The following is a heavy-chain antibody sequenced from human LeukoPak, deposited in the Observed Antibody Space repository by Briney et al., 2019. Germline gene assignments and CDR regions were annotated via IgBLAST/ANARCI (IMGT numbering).Heavy chain of an antibody. V-gene: IGHV4-34*01. D-gene: IGHD3-22*01. Sequence: SETLSLTXAVYGGSFSGYYWSSIRQPPGKGLEWIGEINHSGSTNYNPSLKSRVTISVDTSKNQFSLKLSSVTAADTAVYYCARGHPRSTYYYDSSGRGDYWGQGTLVTVSS. CDR2: INHSGST. J-gene: IGHJ4*02. CDR1: GGSFSGYY. CDR3: ARGHPRSTYYYDSSGRGDY.